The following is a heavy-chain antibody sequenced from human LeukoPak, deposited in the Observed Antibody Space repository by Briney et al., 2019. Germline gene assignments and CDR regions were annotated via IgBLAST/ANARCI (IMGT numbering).Heavy chain of an antibody. CDR3: VKGFTYSRDVFEY. CDR1: GFTFRSYA. D-gene: IGHD5-18*01. Sequence: PGGSLRLSCSASGFTFRSYAMHWVRQAPGKGLQYVSAISSDGGGTYYADSVKGRFTISRDNSKNTLSLEMTNLRVEDTAVYYCVKGFTYSRDVFEYWGQGTLVTVSS. J-gene: IGHJ4*02. V-gene: IGHV3-64D*06. CDR2: ISSDGGGT.